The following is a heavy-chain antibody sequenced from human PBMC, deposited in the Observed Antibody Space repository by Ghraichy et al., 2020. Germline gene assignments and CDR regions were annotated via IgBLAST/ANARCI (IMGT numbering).Heavy chain of an antibody. V-gene: IGHV3-30*10. D-gene: IGHD1-26*01. Sequence: GGSLRLSCAASGFTFSSYAMHWVRQAPGKGLEWVAVIAHDGSITIYTDSVRGRFTISRDDSKNTLYLQMNSLTTEDTAVYYCARDPIAGAPDWLDYWGQGTLVTVSS. CDR2: IAHDGSIT. J-gene: IGHJ4*02. CDR3: ARDPIAGAPDWLDY. CDR1: GFTFSSYA.